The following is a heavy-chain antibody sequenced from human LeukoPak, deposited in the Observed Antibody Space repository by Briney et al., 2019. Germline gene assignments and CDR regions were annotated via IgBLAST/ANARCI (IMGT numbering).Heavy chain of an antibody. CDR1: GGSISSSIYY. Sequence: SETLSLTCIVSGGSISSSIYYWAWVRQPPGKGLEWIGEINHSGSTNYNPSLKSRVTISVDTSKNQFSLKLSSVTAADTAVYYCARGSITMVRGVTLYYFEYWGQGTLVTVSS. V-gene: IGHV4-39*07. CDR2: INHSGST. J-gene: IGHJ4*02. D-gene: IGHD3-10*01. CDR3: ARGSITMVRGVTLYYFEY.